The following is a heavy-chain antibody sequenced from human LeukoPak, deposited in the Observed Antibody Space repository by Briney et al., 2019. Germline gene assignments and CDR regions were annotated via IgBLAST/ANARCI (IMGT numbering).Heavy chain of an antibody. D-gene: IGHD2-15*01. CDR2: IIPIFGTP. Sequence: SVKVSCKASGGTLNSFAIGWVRQAPGQGLEWMGGIIPIFGTPNYAQKFQAGVTITADESTNTAYMELSSLRSEDTAVYYCASRYCSAGRCDSSYYYYYGMDVWGQGTTVTVSS. V-gene: IGHV1-69*01. CDR1: GGTLNSFA. CDR3: ASRYCSAGRCDSSYYYYYGMDV. J-gene: IGHJ6*02.